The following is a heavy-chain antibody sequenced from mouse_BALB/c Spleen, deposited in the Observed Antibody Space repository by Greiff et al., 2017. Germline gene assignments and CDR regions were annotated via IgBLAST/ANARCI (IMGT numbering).Heavy chain of an antibody. V-gene: IGHV7-1*02. CDR3: ARDFYYGSSPWFAY. D-gene: IGHD1-1*01. CDR1: GFTFSDFY. Sequence: EVMLVESGGGLVQPGGSLRLSCATSGFTFSDFYMEWVRQPPGKRLEWIAASRNKANDYTTEYSASVKGRFIVSRDTSQSILYLQMNALRAEDTAIYYCARDFYYGSSPWFAYWGQGTLVTVSA. CDR2: SRNKANDYTT. J-gene: IGHJ3*01.